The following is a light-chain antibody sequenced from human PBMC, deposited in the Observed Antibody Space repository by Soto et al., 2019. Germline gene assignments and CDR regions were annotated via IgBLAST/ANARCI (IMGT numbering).Light chain of an antibody. CDR2: DVY. J-gene: IGLJ1*01. Sequence: QSALTQPRSVSGSPGQSVTITCTGTSSDVGGYNYVSWYQQHPGKVPKLMIYDVYIRPSGVPDRFSGSKSGITASLTISGLLAEDEADYYCCSYVGTDSSFVFGSGTKLTVL. CDR3: CSYVGTDSSFV. V-gene: IGLV2-11*01. CDR1: SSDVGGYNY.